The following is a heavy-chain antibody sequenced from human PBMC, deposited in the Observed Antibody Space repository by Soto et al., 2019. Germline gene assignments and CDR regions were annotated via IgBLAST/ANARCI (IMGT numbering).Heavy chain of an antibody. CDR1: GGPISSYY. CDR2: IYYSGST. J-gene: IGHJ6*02. CDR3: AREGSIAALTNYYYGMDV. V-gene: IGHV4-59*01. D-gene: IGHD6-6*01. Sequence: PSETLSLTCTVSGGPISSYYWSRIRQPPGKGLEWIGYIYYSGSTNYNPSLKSRVTISVDTSKNQFSLKLSSVTAADTAMYYCAREGSIAALTNYYYGMDVWGQGTTVTVSS.